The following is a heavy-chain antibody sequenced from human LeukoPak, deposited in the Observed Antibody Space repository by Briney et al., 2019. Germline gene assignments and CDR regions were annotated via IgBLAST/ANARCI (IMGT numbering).Heavy chain of an antibody. Sequence: GGSLRLSCAASGFSFSDHWLDWVRQAPGKGLEWVGRIKSKTDGGTTDYAAPVTGRFTISRDDSRNTLYLQMNSLKTEDTAVYYCTTNPPVRWGASSEPPNYWGQGTLVTVSS. D-gene: IGHD2-15*01. CDR3: TTNPPVRWGASSEPPNY. CDR2: IKSKTDGGTT. CDR1: GFSFSDHW. J-gene: IGHJ4*02. V-gene: IGHV3-15*07.